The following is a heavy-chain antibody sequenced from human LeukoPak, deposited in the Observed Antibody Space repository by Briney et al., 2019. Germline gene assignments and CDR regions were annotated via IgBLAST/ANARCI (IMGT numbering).Heavy chain of an antibody. CDR3: ARERGTAYAFDI. V-gene: IGHV3-30*04. CDR2: MSSDGRDI. Sequence: GGSLRLSCTASGFTFSKYGLHWIRQAPGGGLQWVSLMSSDGRDIQYLHSVKGRFTISRDNSKNTLYLQTNSLRAEDTAVYYCARERGTAYAFDIWGQGTMVTVSS. J-gene: IGHJ3*02. D-gene: IGHD2-8*02. CDR1: GFTFSKYG.